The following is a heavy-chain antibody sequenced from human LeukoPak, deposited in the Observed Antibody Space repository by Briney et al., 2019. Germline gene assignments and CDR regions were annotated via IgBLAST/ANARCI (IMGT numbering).Heavy chain of an antibody. CDR2: IYTSGST. J-gene: IGHJ4*02. V-gene: IGHV4-4*07. CDR1: GGSISSYY. Sequence: PSETLSLTCTVSGGSISSYYWSWIRQPAEKGLEWIGRIYTSGSTNYNPSLKSRVTMSVDTSKNQFSLKLSSVTAADTAVYYCARDLAYGSGMGYFDYWGQGTLVTVSS. CDR3: ARDLAYGSGMGYFDY. D-gene: IGHD3-10*01.